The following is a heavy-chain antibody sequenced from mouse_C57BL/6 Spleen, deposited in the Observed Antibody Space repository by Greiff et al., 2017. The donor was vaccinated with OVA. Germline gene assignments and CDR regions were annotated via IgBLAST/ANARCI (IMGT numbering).Heavy chain of an antibody. J-gene: IGHJ2*01. CDR3: ARTGLLQNFDY. V-gene: IGHV1-50*01. CDR1: GYTFTSYW. Sequence: QVQLQQPGAELVKPGASVKLSCKASGYTFTSYWMQWVKQRPGQGLEWIGEIDPSDSYTNYNQKFKGKATLTVDTSSSTAYMQLSSLTSEDSAVYYCARTGLLQNFDYWGQGTTLTVSS. D-gene: IGHD2-10*01. CDR2: IDPSDSYT.